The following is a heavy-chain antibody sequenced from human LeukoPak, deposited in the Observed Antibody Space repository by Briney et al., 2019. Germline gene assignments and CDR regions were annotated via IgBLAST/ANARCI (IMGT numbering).Heavy chain of an antibody. J-gene: IGHJ4*02. CDR2: VAHDGTVK. Sequence: PGGSLRLSCAASGFTFSNYGMHWVRQAPDKGLEWVAVVAHDGTVKYYADPVKGRFTISRDNGKKTLYLEMTSLRPEDTAVYYCAKEECIKRGTNFDSWGQGSLVTVSS. CDR3: AKEECIKRGTNFDS. CDR1: GFTFSNYG. D-gene: IGHD1-7*01. V-gene: IGHV3-30*18.